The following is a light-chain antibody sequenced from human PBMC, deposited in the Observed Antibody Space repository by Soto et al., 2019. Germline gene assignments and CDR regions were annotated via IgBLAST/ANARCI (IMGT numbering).Light chain of an antibody. CDR1: SSDVGHYDY. CDR3: CSLTTSHTYV. Sequence: QSALTQPPSASGSPGQSVTISCTGTSSDVGHYDYVSWYQQHPGKAPKLMIYHVTYRPSGVSNRYSGSKSDNSASLTISGLQADDEADYYCCSLTTSHTYVFGSGTKLTVL. CDR2: HVT. V-gene: IGLV2-14*03. J-gene: IGLJ1*01.